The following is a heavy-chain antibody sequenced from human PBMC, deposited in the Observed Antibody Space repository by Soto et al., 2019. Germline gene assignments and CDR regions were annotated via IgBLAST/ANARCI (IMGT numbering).Heavy chain of an antibody. CDR1: GFAFSSYA. J-gene: IGHJ4*02. Sequence: EVQLLESGGGLVQPGGSLRLSCAASGFAFSSYAMSWVRQAPGKGLEWVSAISGSGGSTYYADSVKGRFTISRDNSKNTLYLQMNSLRAEDTAVYYCAKDRVIYSGYEHFDYWGQGTLVTVSS. V-gene: IGHV3-23*01. CDR2: ISGSGGST. CDR3: AKDRVIYSGYEHFDY. D-gene: IGHD5-12*01.